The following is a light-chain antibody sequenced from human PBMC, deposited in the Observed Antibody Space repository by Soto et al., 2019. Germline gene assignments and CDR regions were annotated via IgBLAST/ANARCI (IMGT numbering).Light chain of an antibody. J-gene: IGKJ2*01. V-gene: IGKV3-15*01. Sequence: EIVMTQSPATLSLSPGERAALSCRASQRINSELAWYQQKPGQPPRLLIYGASTRATGVPARFTGSESGSEFTLTISGLQSEDFAVYCCQQGHNWPLTFGQGTRLEI. CDR2: GAS. CDR1: QRINSE. CDR3: QQGHNWPLT.